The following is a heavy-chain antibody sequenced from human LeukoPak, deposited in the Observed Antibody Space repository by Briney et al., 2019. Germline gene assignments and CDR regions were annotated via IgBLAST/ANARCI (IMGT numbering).Heavy chain of an antibody. CDR1: GGSISSSSYY. CDR2: IYYSGST. D-gene: IGHD6-6*01. Sequence: SETLSLTCTVSGGSISSSSYYWGWIRQPPGKGLEWIGSIYYSGSTYYNPSLKSRVTISVDTSKNQFSLKLSSVTAADTAVYYCARTTRTRPRYSSTSHGWFDPWGQGTLVTVSS. J-gene: IGHJ5*02. V-gene: IGHV4-39*01. CDR3: ARTTRTRPRYSSTSHGWFDP.